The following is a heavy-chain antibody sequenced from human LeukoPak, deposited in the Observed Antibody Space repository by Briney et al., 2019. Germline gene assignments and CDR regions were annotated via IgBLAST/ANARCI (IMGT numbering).Heavy chain of an antibody. Sequence: SETLSLTCTVSGGSISSSSYYWSWIRQPPGKGLEWVGYIYYSGSTNYNPSLKSRVTISVDTSKNQFSLKLSSVTAADTAVYYCARSTIAAAGFYFDYWGQGTLVTVSS. D-gene: IGHD6-13*01. J-gene: IGHJ4*02. CDR3: ARSTIAAAGFYFDY. CDR2: IYYSGST. V-gene: IGHV4-61*05. CDR1: GGSISSSSYY.